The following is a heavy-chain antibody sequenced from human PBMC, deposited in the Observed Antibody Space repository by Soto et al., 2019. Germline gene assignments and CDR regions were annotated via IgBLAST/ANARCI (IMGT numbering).Heavy chain of an antibody. V-gene: IGHV1-18*01. D-gene: IGHD1-7*01. CDR3: VRDHLTTGTTSY. J-gene: IGHJ4*02. Sequence: ASVKVSCKASGYTFTSYGISWVRQAPGQGLEWMGWISAYNGNTNHAQKLQGRVTMTTDTSTSTAYMELRSLRSDDTAVYYCVRDHLTTGTTSYWGQGTLVTVSS. CDR1: GYTFTSYG. CDR2: ISAYNGNT.